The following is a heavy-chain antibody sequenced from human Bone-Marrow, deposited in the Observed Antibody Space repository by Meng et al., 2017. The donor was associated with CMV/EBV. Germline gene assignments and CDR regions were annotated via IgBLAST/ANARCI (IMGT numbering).Heavy chain of an antibody. CDR1: GLTFRSYG. V-gene: IGHV3-30*18. J-gene: IGHJ4*02. CDR3: AKQDLALDY. CDR2: ISYDGVNK. Sequence: RLSCAASGLTFRSYGMHWVRQAPGKGLEWVAVISYDGVNKFHAASVKGRFTISRDSSRNTLYLQMNSLTPEDTAVYYCAKQDLALDYWGQGTLVTVSS.